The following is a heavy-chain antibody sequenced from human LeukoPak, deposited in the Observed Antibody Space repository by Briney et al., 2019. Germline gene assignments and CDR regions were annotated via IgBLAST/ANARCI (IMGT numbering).Heavy chain of an antibody. D-gene: IGHD3-3*01. J-gene: IGHJ6*02. CDR3: ARDTLLDYYYYGMDV. Sequence: GGSLRLSCAASGFTFSSYAMHWVRQAPGKGLEWVAVISYDGSNKYYADSVKGRFTISRDNSKNTLYLQMNSLRAEDTAVYYCARDTLLDYYYYGMDVWGQGTLVTVSS. V-gene: IGHV3-30-3*01. CDR1: GFTFSSYA. CDR2: ISYDGSNK.